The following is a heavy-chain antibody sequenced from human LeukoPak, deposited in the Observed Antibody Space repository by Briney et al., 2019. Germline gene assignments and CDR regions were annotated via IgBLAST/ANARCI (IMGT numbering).Heavy chain of an antibody. Sequence: PSETLSLTCAVYGGSFSGYYWSWIRQPPGKGLEWIGEINHSGSTNYNPSLKSRVTISVDTSKNQFSLKLSSVTAADTAVYYCARAGRFPGVVYYYMDVWGKGTTVTVSS. J-gene: IGHJ6*03. V-gene: IGHV4-34*01. CDR1: GGSFSGYY. CDR3: ARAGRFPGVVYYYMDV. D-gene: IGHD3-3*01. CDR2: INHSGST.